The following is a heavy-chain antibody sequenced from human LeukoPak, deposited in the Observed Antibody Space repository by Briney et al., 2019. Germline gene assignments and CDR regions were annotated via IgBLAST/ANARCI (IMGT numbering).Heavy chain of an antibody. D-gene: IGHD1-1*01. Sequence: PGGSLRLSCAASGFTFDDYAMHWVRQAPGKGLEWVSGISWNSGSIGYADSVKGRFTISRDNAKNSLYLQMNSLRAEDTALYHCARLQQLGTWVYFDYWGQGTLVTVSS. CDR2: ISWNSGSI. V-gene: IGHV3-9*01. CDR3: ARLQQLGTWVYFDY. J-gene: IGHJ4*02. CDR1: GFTFDDYA.